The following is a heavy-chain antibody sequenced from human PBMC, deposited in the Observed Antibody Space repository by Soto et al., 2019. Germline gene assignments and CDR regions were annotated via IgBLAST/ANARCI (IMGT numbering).Heavy chain of an antibody. D-gene: IGHD6-19*01. CDR2: ISGSGGSA. J-gene: IGHJ5*02. CDR1: GFTFSSYA. CDR3: AKDLISSGWSTWFAR. Sequence: EVQLLESGGGLVQPGGSLRLSCAASGFTFSSYAMTWVRQAPGKGLEWVSVISGSGGSAQYADSVRGRFTISRDNAWDTVYLHMNSLRVEDTAIYYCAKDLISSGWSTWFARRGQGTLVTVSS. V-gene: IGHV3-23*01.